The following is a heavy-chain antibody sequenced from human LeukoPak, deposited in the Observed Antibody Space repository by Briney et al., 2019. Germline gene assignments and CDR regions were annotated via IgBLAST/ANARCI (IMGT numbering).Heavy chain of an antibody. J-gene: IGHJ5*02. CDR3: AVIQYDQVGWFDP. D-gene: IGHD4-11*01. V-gene: IGHV4-61*02. CDR2: IYTSGST. Sequence: SQTLSLTCTVSGGSIGSGSYYWSWIRQPAGKGLEWIGRIYTSGSTNYNPSLKSRVTISVDTSKNQFSLKLSSVTAADTAVYYCAVIQYDQVGWFDPWGQGTLVTVSS. CDR1: GGSIGSGSYY.